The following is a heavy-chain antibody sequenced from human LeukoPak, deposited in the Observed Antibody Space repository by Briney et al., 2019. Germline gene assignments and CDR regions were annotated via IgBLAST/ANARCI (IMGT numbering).Heavy chain of an antibody. Sequence: PSETLSLTCTVSGGSISSYYWSWIRQPAGKGLEWIGYSDYSGSSTYNPSLKSRVTMSVDTSKNQFSLRLSSVTAADTAVYYCARNTAVATSRSWFDPWGQGTLVTVSS. CDR3: ARNTAVATSRSWFDP. J-gene: IGHJ5*02. CDR2: SDYSGSS. V-gene: IGHV4-59*08. CDR1: GGSISSYY. D-gene: IGHD6-19*01.